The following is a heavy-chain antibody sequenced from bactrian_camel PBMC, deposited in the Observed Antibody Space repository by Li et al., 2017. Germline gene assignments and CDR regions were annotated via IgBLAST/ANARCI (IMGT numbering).Heavy chain of an antibody. D-gene: IGHD6*01. CDR2: VERDGATT. CDR1: GYTFRTPC. V-gene: IGHV3S1*01. CDR3: AAPRMVVAGVPCPYES. Sequence: HVQLVESGGGTAVAGGSLNLSCAASGYTFRTPCMGWFRQAPGKEREGLAVVERDGATTHIADSVKGRFTISRDNAKHTLYLQMNSLKPEDTAVYYCAAPRMVVAGVPCPYESWGQGTQVTVS. J-gene: IGHJ4*01.